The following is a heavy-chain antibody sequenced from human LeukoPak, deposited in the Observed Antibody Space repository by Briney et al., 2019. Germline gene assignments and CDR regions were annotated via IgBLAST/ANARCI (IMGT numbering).Heavy chain of an antibody. CDR3: AKEGPITIFGVVIPPYYFDY. Sequence: GGSLRLSCAASGFTFSSYAMSWVRQAPGKGLEWVSAISGSGGSTYYADSVKGRFTISRDNSKNTLYLQMNSLRAEDTAVYYCAKEGPITIFGVVIPPYYFDYWGQGTLVTVSS. D-gene: IGHD3-3*01. J-gene: IGHJ4*02. CDR2: ISGSGGST. V-gene: IGHV3-23*01. CDR1: GFTFSSYA.